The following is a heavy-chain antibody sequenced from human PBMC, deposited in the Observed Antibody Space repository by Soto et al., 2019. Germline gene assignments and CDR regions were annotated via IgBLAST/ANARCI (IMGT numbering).Heavy chain of an antibody. CDR1: GYTFTSYG. CDR2: ISPYTGNR. Sequence: QIQLEQSGAEVKTPGASVKVSCKASGYTFTSYGISWVRQAPGQGLEWLGWISPYTGNRNYSESLQGRVTMTTDTSTSTAYMELRTLTSDDTAVYFCARIRRRTNTPEARLDYWDQGSLVTVSS. V-gene: IGHV1-18*01. J-gene: IGHJ4*02. CDR3: ARIRRRTNTPEARLDY.